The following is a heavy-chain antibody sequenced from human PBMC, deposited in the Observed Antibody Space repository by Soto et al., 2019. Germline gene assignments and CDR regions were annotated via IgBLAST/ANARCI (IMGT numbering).Heavy chain of an antibody. J-gene: IGHJ4*02. Sequence: QVQLVQSGAEVKKPGSSVKVSCKASGGTFSNTAFIWVRQAPGQGLEWMGGIIPIFGAPNYAQKFQGRLMISADGSASKAYMELKTLTSEDTAVDYCSTPAEPLYTAMLTGLAHWGQGTLVTVSS. D-gene: IGHD2-8*01. CDR2: IIPIFGAP. CDR3: STPAEPLYTAMLTGLAH. CDR1: GGTFSNTA. V-gene: IGHV1-69*01.